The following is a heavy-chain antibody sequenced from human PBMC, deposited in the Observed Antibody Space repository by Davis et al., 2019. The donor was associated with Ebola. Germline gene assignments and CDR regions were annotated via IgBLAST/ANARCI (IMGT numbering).Heavy chain of an antibody. Sequence: SWVRQSPGKGLEWIGEIYHSGATNYNPSLQSRATIPVYKSKNQFSLQLSSVTAADTAVYYCARDYWEGQEMIYFDHWGQGALVTVSS. CDR2: IYHSGAT. V-gene: IGHV4-4*02. D-gene: IGHD1-26*01. CDR3: ARDYWEGQEMIYFDH. J-gene: IGHJ4*02.